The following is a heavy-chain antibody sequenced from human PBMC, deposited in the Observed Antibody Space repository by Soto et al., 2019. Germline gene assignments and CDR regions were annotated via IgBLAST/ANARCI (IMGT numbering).Heavy chain of an antibody. D-gene: IGHD2-21*02. V-gene: IGHV3-33*01. CDR1: GFTFSSYG. J-gene: IGHJ4*02. CDR2: IWYDGSNK. Sequence: PGGSLRLSCAACGFTFSSYGMHWVRQAPGKGLEWVAVIWYDGSNKYYADSVKGRFTISRDNSKNTLYLQMNSLRAEDTAVYYCARDTGLPQTSFDYWGQGTLVTVSS. CDR3: ARDTGLPQTSFDY.